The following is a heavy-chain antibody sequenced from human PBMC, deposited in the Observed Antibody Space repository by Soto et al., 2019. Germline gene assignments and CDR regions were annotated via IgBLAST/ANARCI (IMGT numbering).Heavy chain of an antibody. Sequence: QVQLQESGPGLVKPSQTLSLTCTVSGGSIGSGDYYWSWIRQPPGKGLEWIGYIYYSGSTYYNPPLKRRVTISVDTSKNQFSLKLRSVTAADTAVYYCAIYVGNSVYFDYWGQGTLVTVSS. CDR3: AIYVGNSVYFDY. V-gene: IGHV4-30-4*01. J-gene: IGHJ4*02. D-gene: IGHD3-16*01. CDR1: GGSIGSGDYY. CDR2: IYYSGST.